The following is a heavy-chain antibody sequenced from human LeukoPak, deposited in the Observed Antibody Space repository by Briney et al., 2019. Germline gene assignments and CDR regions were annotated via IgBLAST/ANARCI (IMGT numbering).Heavy chain of an antibody. J-gene: IGHJ4*02. CDR2: IGSGGDT. V-gene: IGHV3-13*01. Sequence: GGSLRLSCAGSGFSFSSYDMLWVRQATGKGLEWVSAIGSGGDTYYAGSVKGRFTISRESAKNSFYLQMNSLSAGDTAVYFCARAVAGTDEIDSWCQGTLVTVSS. CDR3: ARAVAGTDEIDS. CDR1: GFSFSSYD. D-gene: IGHD6-19*01.